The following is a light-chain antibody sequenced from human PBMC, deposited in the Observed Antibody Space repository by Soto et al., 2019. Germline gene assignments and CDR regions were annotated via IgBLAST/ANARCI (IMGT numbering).Light chain of an antibody. Sequence: QSALTQPAPVPGSPGQSITISCTGTSGDIGGYDYVSWYQQHPGKAPKLMIYDVSNRPSGVSNRFSGSKSGTTASLTISGLQAEDEADYYCSSYTSSNTYVFGTGTKVTVL. V-gene: IGLV2-14*03. CDR2: DVS. CDR1: SGDIGGYDY. J-gene: IGLJ1*01. CDR3: SSYTSSNTYV.